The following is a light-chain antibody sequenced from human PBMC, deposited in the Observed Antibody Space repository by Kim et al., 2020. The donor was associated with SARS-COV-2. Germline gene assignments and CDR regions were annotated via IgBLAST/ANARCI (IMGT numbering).Light chain of an antibody. CDR3: QQYGRSPRT. CDR1: QSLNNNF. CDR2: GTS. V-gene: IGKV3-20*01. Sequence: EIVLTQSPGTLSLSPGEGATLSCRASQSLNNNFFAWYQHKPGQAPRLLIYGTSSRASGIPDRFSGSGSGTVFTLTISRLEPEDFAVYYCQQYGRSPRTFGQGTKVDIK. J-gene: IGKJ1*01.